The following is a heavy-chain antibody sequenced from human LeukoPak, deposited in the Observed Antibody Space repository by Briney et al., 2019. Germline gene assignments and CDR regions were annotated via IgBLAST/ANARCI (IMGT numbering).Heavy chain of an antibody. CDR3: ARNHYGSVDY. Sequence: GGSLRLSCAASGFTFSNYWMHWVRQAPGKGLVWVSRVNGVGSATNYADSVKGRFTISRDNAKNTLYLQMNSLRPEDTAVYYCARNHYGSVDYWGQGTLVTVSS. CDR1: GFTFSNYW. CDR2: VNGVGSAT. J-gene: IGHJ4*02. D-gene: IGHD3-10*01. V-gene: IGHV3-74*01.